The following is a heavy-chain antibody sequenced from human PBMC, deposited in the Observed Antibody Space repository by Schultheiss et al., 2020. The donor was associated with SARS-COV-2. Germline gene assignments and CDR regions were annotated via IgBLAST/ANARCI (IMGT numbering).Heavy chain of an antibody. J-gene: IGHJ6*04. Sequence: GGSLRLSCAASGFTFSDYYMSWVRQAPGKGLEWISYISSSSSTIYYADSVKGRFAISRDNAKNSLYLQMNSLRDEDTAVYYCVRGETLVPLGPRGMDVWGKGTTVTVSS. CDR2: ISSSSSTI. D-gene: IGHD1-26*01. CDR1: GFTFSDYY. V-gene: IGHV3-11*01. CDR3: VRGETLVPLGPRGMDV.